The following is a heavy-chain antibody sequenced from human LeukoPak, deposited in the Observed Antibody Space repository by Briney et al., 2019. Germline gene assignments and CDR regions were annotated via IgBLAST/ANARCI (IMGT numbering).Heavy chain of an antibody. D-gene: IGHD3-10*01. Sequence: GGSLRLSCTVSGFTFNNAGWNWFRQSPGKGLEGVGRIKSKTDGGTTDYAAPVKGRFTISRDYSINTLYLKMTSLKPEDTAVYYVPTLTMIRVLPDYWGEGTLVTVSS. CDR2: IKSKTDGGTT. V-gene: IGHV3-15*01. CDR1: GFTFNNAG. CDR3: PTLTMIRVLPDY. J-gene: IGHJ4*02.